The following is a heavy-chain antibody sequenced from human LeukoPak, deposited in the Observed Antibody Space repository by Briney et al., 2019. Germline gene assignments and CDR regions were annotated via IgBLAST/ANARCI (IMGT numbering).Heavy chain of an antibody. CDR3: AKGCSTTCYSTFDY. Sequence: GGSLRLSCAASGFTFSSYAMSWVRQAPGKGLEWVSTISGSGGSTYYADSVKGRFTIPRDNSKNTLYLQVNSLRAEDTAVYYCAKGCSTTCYSTFDYWGQGTLVTVSS. CDR1: GFTFSSYA. V-gene: IGHV3-23*01. J-gene: IGHJ4*02. CDR2: ISGSGGST. D-gene: IGHD2-2*01.